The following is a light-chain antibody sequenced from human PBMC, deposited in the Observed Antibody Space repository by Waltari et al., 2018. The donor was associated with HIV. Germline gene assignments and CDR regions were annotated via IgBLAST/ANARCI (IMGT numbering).Light chain of an antibody. CDR1: KSLLHSNGYNY. CDR3: MQTLQTPPWT. CDR2: LGS. Sequence: DIVMTQSPLSLPATPGAPASISCRSSKSLLHSNGYNYLDWYLQKPGQSPQLLIYLGSNRASGVPDRFSGSGSGTDFTLKISRVEAEDFGVYYCMQTLQTPPWTFGQGTRVEIK. V-gene: IGKV2-28*01. J-gene: IGKJ1*01.